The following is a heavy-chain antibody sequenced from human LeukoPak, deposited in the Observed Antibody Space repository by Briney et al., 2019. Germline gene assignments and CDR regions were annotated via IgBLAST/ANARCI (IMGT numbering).Heavy chain of an antibody. CDR3: ASPGPYCSSTSCYNRY. Sequence: GGSLRLSCAASGFTFSRHPMNWVRQAPGKGLEWVSYISPGTIYYADSVKGRFTISRDNAKNSLYLQMNSLRAEDTAVYYCASPGPYCSSTSCYNRYWGQGTLVTVSS. CDR1: GFTFSRHP. V-gene: IGHV3-48*01. J-gene: IGHJ4*02. CDR2: ISPGTI. D-gene: IGHD2-2*02.